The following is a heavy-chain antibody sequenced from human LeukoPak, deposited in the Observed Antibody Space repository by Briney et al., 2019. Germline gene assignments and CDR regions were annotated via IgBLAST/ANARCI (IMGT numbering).Heavy chain of an antibody. Sequence: PGGSLRLSCAASGFTFSSYGMHWVRQAPGKGLEWVAVISYDGSNKYYADSVKGRFTISRDNSKNTLYLQMNSLRAEDTAVYYCARDRSGSGNSYFDYWGQGTLVTVSS. CDR2: ISYDGSNK. CDR3: ARDRSGSGNSYFDY. CDR1: GFTFSSYG. V-gene: IGHV3-30*03. J-gene: IGHJ4*02. D-gene: IGHD3-10*01.